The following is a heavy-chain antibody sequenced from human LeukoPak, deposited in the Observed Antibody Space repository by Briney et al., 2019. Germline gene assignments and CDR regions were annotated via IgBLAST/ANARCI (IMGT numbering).Heavy chain of an antibody. CDR1: GFTFTSYA. CDR3: ARAPGSLVSIAARPYYFDC. CDR2: TNGAGDAT. J-gene: IGHJ4*02. V-gene: IGHV3-23*01. D-gene: IGHD6-6*01. Sequence: PGGSLRLSCAASGFTFTSYAMTWVRQAPGKGLEWVAATNGAGDATYYAGSVKGRFAISRDNSKNTLYLQINSLRAEDTAVYYCARAPGSLVSIAARPYYFDCWGQGTLVTVSS.